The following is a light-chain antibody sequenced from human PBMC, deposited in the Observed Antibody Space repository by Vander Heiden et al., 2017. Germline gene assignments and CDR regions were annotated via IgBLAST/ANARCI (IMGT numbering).Light chain of an antibody. V-gene: IGKV1-33*01. CDR2: DAC. CDR1: QDINNH. CDR3: EQYKHQCT. J-gene: IGKJ5*01. Sequence: DIHMTPSSSSLSASVGDRVTITCQASQDINNHLKWYHQTPGQAPEVLIYDACNLETEVHSRFRGSGSGTDFTFAISSLKPEDIATYYCEQYKHQCTFGQGTRLEMK.